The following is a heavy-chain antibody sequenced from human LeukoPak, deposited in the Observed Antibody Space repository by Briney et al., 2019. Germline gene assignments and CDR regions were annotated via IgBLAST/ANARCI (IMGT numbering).Heavy chain of an antibody. V-gene: IGHV3-21*01. CDR2: ISSRSAYI. D-gene: IGHD1-26*01. Sequence: GGSLRLSCAASGFTFSSYWMNWVGQAPGKGLDWVSSISSRSAYIHYTDSVKGRFNISRDNAENSLYLQMNNLRADDTAVYYCARDRSGSYPYYFDYWGQGTLVTVSS. CDR3: ARDRSGSYPYYFDY. CDR1: GFTFSSYW. J-gene: IGHJ4*02.